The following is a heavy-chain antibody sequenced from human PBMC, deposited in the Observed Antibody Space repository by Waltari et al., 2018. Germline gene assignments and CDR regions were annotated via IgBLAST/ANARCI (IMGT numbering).Heavy chain of an antibody. CDR1: GCNFSSYA. V-gene: IGHV3-30*16. J-gene: IGHJ6*02. CDR2: ISYDGINK. Sequence: QVQLVESGGGVVQPGRSVRRSCAASGCNFSSYAMHWVRQDTGKGLEWVAVISYDGINKYYADSVKGRFTISRDNSKNTLYLQMNSLRAEDTAVYYCASLRITIFGVVTFYYYYGMDVWGQGTTVTVSS. CDR3: ASLRITIFGVVTFYYYYGMDV. D-gene: IGHD3-3*01.